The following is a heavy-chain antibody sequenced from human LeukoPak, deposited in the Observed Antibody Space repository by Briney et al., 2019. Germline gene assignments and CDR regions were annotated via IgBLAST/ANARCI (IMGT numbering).Heavy chain of an antibody. CDR3: AKGAGYSSGWLGRYYFDY. J-gene: IGHJ4*02. D-gene: IGHD6-19*01. V-gene: IGHV3-9*01. Sequence: GGSLRLSCAASGFTFSSYWMHWVRQAPGKGLEWVSGISWNSGSIGYADSVKGRFTISRDNAKNSLYLQMNSLRAEDTALYYCAKGAGYSSGWLGRYYFDYWGQGTLVTVSS. CDR2: ISWNSGSI. CDR1: GFTFSSYW.